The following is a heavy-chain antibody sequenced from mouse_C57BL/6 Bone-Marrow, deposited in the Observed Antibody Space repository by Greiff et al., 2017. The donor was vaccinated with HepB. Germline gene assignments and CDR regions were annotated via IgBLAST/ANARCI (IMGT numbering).Heavy chain of an antibody. CDR2: INPYNGGT. Sequence: EVQLQQPGTELVKPGASVKMSCKASGYTFTDYYMNWVKQSHGKSLEWIGVINPYNGGTSYNQKFKGKATLTVDKSSSTAYMELNSLTSEDSAVYYCARGGITTVVATDWYFDVWGTGTTVTVSS. D-gene: IGHD1-1*01. CDR1: GYTFTDYY. J-gene: IGHJ1*03. CDR3: ARGGITTVVATDWYFDV. V-gene: IGHV1-19*01.